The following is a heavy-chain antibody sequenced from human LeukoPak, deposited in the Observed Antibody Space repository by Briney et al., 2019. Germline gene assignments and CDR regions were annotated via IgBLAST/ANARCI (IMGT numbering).Heavy chain of an antibody. CDR1: GDSISSYY. V-gene: IGHV4-59*01. D-gene: IGHD6-25*01. J-gene: IGHJ1*01. CDR2: IHYTGST. CDR3: ARSRGNLYFQH. Sequence: SATLSLTCTVSGDSISSYYWSWIRQSPEKGLEWIGYIHYTGSTYYNPSLRSRVTISVDTPKNQFSLRLISVTAADTAMYYCARSRGNLYFQHWGQGTLVTVSS.